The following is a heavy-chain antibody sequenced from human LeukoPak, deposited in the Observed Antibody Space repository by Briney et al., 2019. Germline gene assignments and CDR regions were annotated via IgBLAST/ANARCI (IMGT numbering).Heavy chain of an antibody. CDR1: GGSISSSSYY. CDR2: IYYSGST. V-gene: IGHV4-39*01. J-gene: IGHJ4*02. CDR3: ARRATTERGSSCGLDY. Sequence: SETLSLTCTVSGGSISSSSYYWGWIRQPPGKGLEWIGGIYYSGSTYYNPSLKSRVTISLDTSKNQFSLKLSSVTAADTAVYYCARRATTERGSSCGLDYWGQGTLVTVSS. D-gene: IGHD5-18*01.